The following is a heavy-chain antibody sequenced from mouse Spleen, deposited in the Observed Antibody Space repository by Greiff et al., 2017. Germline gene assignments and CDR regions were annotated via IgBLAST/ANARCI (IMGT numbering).Heavy chain of an antibody. Sequence: EVKVVESGGGLVKPGGSLKLSCAASGFTFSSYAMSWVRQTPEKRLEWVATISSGGSYTYYPDSVKGRFTISRDNAKNTLYLQMSSLRSEDTAMYYCARREGGYAMDYWGQGTSVTVSS. J-gene: IGHJ4*01. CDR3: ARREGGYAMDY. V-gene: IGHV5-9-1*01. CDR1: GFTFSSYA. CDR2: ISSGGSYT.